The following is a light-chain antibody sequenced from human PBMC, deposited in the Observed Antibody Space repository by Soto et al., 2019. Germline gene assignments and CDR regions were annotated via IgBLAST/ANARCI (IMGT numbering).Light chain of an antibody. CDR3: QQYGSSFT. CDR1: RSVSSSY. V-gene: IGKV3-20*01. Sequence: EIVLTQSPGTLYLTPGERATLSCRASRSVSSSYLAWYQQKPGQAPRLLIYGASSRATGIPDRFSGSGSGTDFTLTISGLEPEDFAVYYCQQYGSSFTFGPGTKVDIK. J-gene: IGKJ3*01. CDR2: GAS.